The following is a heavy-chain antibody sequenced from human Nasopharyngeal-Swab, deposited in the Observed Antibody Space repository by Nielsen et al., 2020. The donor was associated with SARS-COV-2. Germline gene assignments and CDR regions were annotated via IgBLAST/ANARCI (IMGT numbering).Heavy chain of an antibody. Sequence: GGSLRLSCAASGFTFSSYSMNWVRQAPGKGLEWVSSISSSSSYIYYADSVKGRFTISRDNAKNSLYLQMNSLRAEDTAVYYCAREEMGSGGYSPHDYWGQGTLVTVSS. J-gene: IGHJ4*02. CDR3: AREEMGSGGYSPHDY. D-gene: IGHD1-26*01. CDR2: ISSSSSYI. V-gene: IGHV3-21*01. CDR1: GFTFSSYS.